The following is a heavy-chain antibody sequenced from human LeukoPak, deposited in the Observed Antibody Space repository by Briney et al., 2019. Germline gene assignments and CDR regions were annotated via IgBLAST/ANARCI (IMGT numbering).Heavy chain of an antibody. CDR2: VSLEGVR. Sequence: PSRTLSLTCGASGGSITTNNWRSWVRPFPGQVLQWIAEVSLEGVRNHNPSLTSRVTMSLDRAKNLLSLNLNSVTAADTAVYYCARENGALSPFGYWGQGILVTV. CDR3: ARENGALSPFGY. V-gene: IGHV4-4*02. D-gene: IGHD2-8*01. J-gene: IGHJ4*02. CDR1: GGSITTNNW.